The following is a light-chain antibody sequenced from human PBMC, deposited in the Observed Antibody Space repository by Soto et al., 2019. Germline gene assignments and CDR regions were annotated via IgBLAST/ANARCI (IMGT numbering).Light chain of an antibody. J-gene: IGKJ1*01. CDR1: QSISSY. CDR3: QQSYSPSVT. V-gene: IGKV1-39*01. CDR2: AAS. Sequence: DIQMTQSPSSLSASVGARVPITCRASQSISSYLNWYQQKPGKAPKVLIYAASSLQSGVPSRFSGSGSGTDFTLTISSLQPEDFATYYCQQSYSPSVTFGQGTKVDIK.